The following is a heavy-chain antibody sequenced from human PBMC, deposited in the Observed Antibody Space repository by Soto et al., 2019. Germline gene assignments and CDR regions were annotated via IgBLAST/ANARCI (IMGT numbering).Heavy chain of an antibody. CDR3: ATLLYCGGDCYRWFDP. CDR1: GGTFSSYT. Sequence: QVQLVQSGAEVKKPGSSVKVSCEASGGTFSSYTISWVRQAPGQGLEWMGRIIPILGIANYAQKFQGRVTITADKSTSTAYMELSSLRSEDTAVYYCATLLYCGGDCYRWFDPWGQGTLVTVSS. V-gene: IGHV1-69*02. J-gene: IGHJ5*02. CDR2: IIPILGIA. D-gene: IGHD2-21*02.